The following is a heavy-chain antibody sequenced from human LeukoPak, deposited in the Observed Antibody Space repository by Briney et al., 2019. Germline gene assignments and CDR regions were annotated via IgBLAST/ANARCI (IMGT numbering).Heavy chain of an antibody. CDR1: GGSISSGSYY. V-gene: IGHV4-61*02. CDR2: IYTSGST. J-gene: IGHJ4*02. CDR3: ARDVIGSFDY. Sequence: PSETLSLTCTVSGGSISSGSYYWSWIRQPAGKGLEWIGRIYTSGSTNYNPSLKSRVTISVDTSENQFSLKLSSVTAADTAVYYCARDVIGSFDYWGQGTLVTVSS. D-gene: IGHD2-2*03.